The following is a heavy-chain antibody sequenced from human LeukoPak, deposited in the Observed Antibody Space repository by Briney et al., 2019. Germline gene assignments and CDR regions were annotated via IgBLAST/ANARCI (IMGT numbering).Heavy chain of an antibody. V-gene: IGHV3-33*05. CDR1: GFTFSSYD. CDR2: ILYDGSNK. CDR3: ARESSGGFDN. J-gene: IGHJ4*02. Sequence: PGGSLRLSCAASGFTFSSYDIHWVRQAPGKGLEWVTIILYDGSNKYYADSVKGRFTISRDNSKNTVYLQMNSLTAEDTAVYYCARESSGGFDNWAQGTQVTVSS. D-gene: IGHD3-3*01.